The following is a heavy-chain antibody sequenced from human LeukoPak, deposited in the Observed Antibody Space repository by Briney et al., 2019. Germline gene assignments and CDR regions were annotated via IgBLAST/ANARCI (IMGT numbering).Heavy chain of an antibody. D-gene: IGHD3-3*01. V-gene: IGHV3-23*01. CDR3: ARFWSGPDYFDY. CDR1: GFTFSSYA. CDR2: ISGSGGST. Sequence: GGSLRLSCAASGFTFSSYAMSWVRQAPGKGLEWVSAISGSGGSTYYADSVKGRFTISRDNSKNTLYLQMNSLRAEDTAVYYCARFWSGPDYFDYWGQGTLVTVSS. J-gene: IGHJ4*02.